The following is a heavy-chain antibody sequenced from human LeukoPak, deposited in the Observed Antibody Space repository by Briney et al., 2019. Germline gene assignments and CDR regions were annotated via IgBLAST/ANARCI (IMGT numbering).Heavy chain of an antibody. D-gene: IGHD5-18*01. CDR2: ISASGDTT. J-gene: IGHJ4*02. CDR3: AKESLRGHSYGFDN. V-gene: IGHV3-23*01. Sequence: GSLRLSCAASGFPFRAYAMSWVRLAPGKGLEWVSAISASGDTTYYADSVRGRFTISRDNSKNTLYLQMNSLRAGDTALYYCAKESLRGHSYGFDNWGQGTLVTVSS. CDR1: GFPFRAYA.